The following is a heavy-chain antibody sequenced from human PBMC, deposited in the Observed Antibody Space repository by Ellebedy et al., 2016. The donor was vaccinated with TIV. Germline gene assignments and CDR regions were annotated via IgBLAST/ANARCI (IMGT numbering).Heavy chain of an antibody. J-gene: IGHJ6*02. CDR3: ARVGLQSPKYYYYGMDV. CDR2: ISWNSGSI. CDR1: GFTFDDYA. Sequence: SLKISXAASGFTFDDYAMHWVRQAPGKGLEWVSGISWNSGSIGYADSVKGRFTISRDNAKNSLYLQMNSLRAEDTAVYYCARVGLQSPKYYYYGMDVWGQGTTVTVSS. D-gene: IGHD5-24*01. V-gene: IGHV3-9*01.